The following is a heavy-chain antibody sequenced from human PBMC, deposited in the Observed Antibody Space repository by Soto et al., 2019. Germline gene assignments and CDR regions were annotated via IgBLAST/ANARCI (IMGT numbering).Heavy chain of an antibody. CDR3: AREAPIFGVVRSFEY. D-gene: IGHD3-3*01. J-gene: IGHJ4*02. CDR1: GGSISSGDYY. V-gene: IGHV4-30-4*01. Sequence: SETLSLTCTFSGGSISSGDYYWSWIRQPPGKGLEWIGYIYYSGSTYYNPSPRSRVTISVDTSKNQFSLKLSSVTAADTAVYYCAREAPIFGVVRSFEYWGQGTLVSVSS. CDR2: IYYSGST.